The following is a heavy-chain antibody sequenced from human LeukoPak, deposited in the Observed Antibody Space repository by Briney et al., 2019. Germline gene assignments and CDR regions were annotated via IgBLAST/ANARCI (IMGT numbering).Heavy chain of an antibody. V-gene: IGHV3-48*03. Sequence: PGGSLRLSCAASGLTFSSYEMNWVRQAPGRGLEWVSYISTSGSTIYYADSVKGRFTISGDNTKNSLYLQMNSLRAEDTAVYYCARGFFDMTYWGQGTLVTVSS. D-gene: IGHD3-9*01. CDR2: ISTSGSTI. J-gene: IGHJ4*02. CDR3: ARGFFDMTY. CDR1: GLTFSSYE.